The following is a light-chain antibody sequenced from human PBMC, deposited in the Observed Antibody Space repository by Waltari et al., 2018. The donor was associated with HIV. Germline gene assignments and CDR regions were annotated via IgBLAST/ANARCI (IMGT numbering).Light chain of an antibody. CDR1: QGVKES. Sequence: DTQMTQSPSSLSTSVGDRVTFTCRASQGVKESLAWYQQKHGKAPKLLVYGASTLQPGVPSRFRGSGSGTDFTLTISSLQPEDVATYYCQQYDTIPATFGQGTKVEI. CDR2: GAS. CDR3: QQYDTIPAT. V-gene: IGKV1-27*01. J-gene: IGKJ1*01.